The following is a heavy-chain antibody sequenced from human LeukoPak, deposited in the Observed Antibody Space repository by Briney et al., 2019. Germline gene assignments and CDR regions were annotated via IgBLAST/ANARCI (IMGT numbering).Heavy chain of an antibody. J-gene: IGHJ3*02. Sequence: SETLSLTCTVSGGSISSYYWSWIRQPPGKGLEWIGYIYYSGSTNYNPSLKSRVTISVDTSKNQFSLKLSSVTAADTAVYYCARQRNGAFDIWGQGTMVIVSS. D-gene: IGHD6-25*01. CDR3: ARQRNGAFDI. V-gene: IGHV4-59*01. CDR1: GGSISSYY. CDR2: IYYSGST.